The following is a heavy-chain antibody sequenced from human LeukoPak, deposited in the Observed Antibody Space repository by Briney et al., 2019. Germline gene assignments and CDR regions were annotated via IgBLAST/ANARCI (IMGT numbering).Heavy chain of an antibody. CDR2: ISAYNGNT. V-gene: IGHV1-18*01. D-gene: IGHD6-19*01. CDR1: GYTFASYG. J-gene: IGHJ6*02. Sequence: GASVKVSCKASGYTFASYGISWVRQAPGQGLEWMGWISAYNGNTNYAQKLQGRVTMTTDTSSSTAYMELRSLRSEDTAVYYCAREAVAGTLFGMDVWGQGTTVTVSS. CDR3: AREAVAGTLFGMDV.